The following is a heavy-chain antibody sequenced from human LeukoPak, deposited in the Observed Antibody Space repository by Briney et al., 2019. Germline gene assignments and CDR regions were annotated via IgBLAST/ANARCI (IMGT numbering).Heavy chain of an antibody. D-gene: IGHD7-27*01. Sequence: ASVKVSCTASGYTFTSYDFNWVRQATGQRPEWMGWMSLNSGDTGYAQKFQDRATMTRNTSISTAYMELSSLRSDDTAVYYCARGPPNWGYDYWGPGTLVTVSS. CDR2: MSLNSGDT. J-gene: IGHJ4*02. CDR3: ARGPPNWGYDY. CDR1: GYTFTSYD. V-gene: IGHV1-8*01.